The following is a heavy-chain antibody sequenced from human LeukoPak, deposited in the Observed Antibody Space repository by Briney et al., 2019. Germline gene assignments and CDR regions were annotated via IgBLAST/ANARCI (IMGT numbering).Heavy chain of an antibody. CDR2: ISDSGGGT. J-gene: IGHJ4*02. Sequence: GGSLRLSCAVSGITLSNYGMSWVRQAPGKGLEWVAGISDSGGGTKYADSVKGGFTISRDNPKNTLYLQMNSLRAEDTAVYFCAKRGVVIRVILVGFHKEAYYFDSWGQGALVTVSS. CDR1: GITLSNYG. D-gene: IGHD3-22*01. CDR3: AKRGVVIRVILVGFHKEAYYFDS. V-gene: IGHV3-23*01.